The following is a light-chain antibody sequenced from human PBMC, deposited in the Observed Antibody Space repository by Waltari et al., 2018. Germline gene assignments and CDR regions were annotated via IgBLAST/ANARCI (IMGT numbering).Light chain of an antibody. CDR1: QPISRY. V-gene: IGKV1-17*03. CDR3: QQHNSHPLT. J-gene: IGKJ4*01. CDR2: AAS. Sequence: DIQMTQSPSSLSASVGDRVTITCRASQPISRYLAWYQQKPGKVPKLLIYAASSLKSGVPSRFSGRGSGTEFTLSISRLQPEDFATYYCQQHNSHPLTFGGGPKVEI.